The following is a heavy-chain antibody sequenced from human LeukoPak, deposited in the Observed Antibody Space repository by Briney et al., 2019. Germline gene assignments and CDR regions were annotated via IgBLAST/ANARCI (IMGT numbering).Heavy chain of an antibody. CDR2: ISYDGSNK. V-gene: IGHV3-30*03. J-gene: IGHJ1*01. Sequence: GGSLRLSCAASGFTFSSYGMHWVRQAPGKGLEWVAVISYDGSNKYYADSVKGRFTISRDNSKNTLYLQMNSLRAEDTAVYYCATSAVAGMEYFQHWGQGTLVTVSS. CDR1: GFTFSSYG. CDR3: ATSAVAGMEYFQH. D-gene: IGHD6-19*01.